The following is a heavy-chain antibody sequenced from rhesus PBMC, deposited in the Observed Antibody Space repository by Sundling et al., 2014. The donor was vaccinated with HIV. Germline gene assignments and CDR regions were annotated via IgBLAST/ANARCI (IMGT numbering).Heavy chain of an antibody. CDR3: ARDPNLDWDTFDF. D-gene: IGHD3-3*01. Sequence: EVQLVESGGGVVQPGGSLRLSCAASGFTFSNYGMSWVRQAPGKGLEWVSTINSGGGSTYYADSVKGRFTISRDNSNNTLSLQMNSLNAEDTAVYYCARDPNLDWDTFDFWGQGLGVTVSS. J-gene: IGHJ3*01. CDR1: GFTFSNYG. V-gene: IGHV3S42*01. CDR2: INSGGGST.